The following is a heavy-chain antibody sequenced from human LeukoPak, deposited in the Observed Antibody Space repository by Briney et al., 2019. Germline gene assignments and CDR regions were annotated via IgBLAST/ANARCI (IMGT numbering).Heavy chain of an antibody. J-gene: IGHJ3*02. Sequence: SETLSLTCTVSGDSIGSDGYYWSWIRQPPGKGLEWIGYIYHSGSTYYNPSLMRRVTISLDRSKNQFSLKLTSVTAADTAVYYCARDEQQLVPSHAFDIWGQGTMVTVSS. CDR3: ARDEQQLVPSHAFDI. CDR1: GDSIGSDGYY. CDR2: IYHSGST. V-gene: IGHV4-30-2*01. D-gene: IGHD6-13*01.